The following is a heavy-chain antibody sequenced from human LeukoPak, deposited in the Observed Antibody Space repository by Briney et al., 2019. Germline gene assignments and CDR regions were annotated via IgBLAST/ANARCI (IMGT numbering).Heavy chain of an antibody. D-gene: IGHD3-9*01. Sequence: SETLSLTCIVSGDSISSSNYYWGWVRQPPGKGLEWLGSIFYSGNTHYNPSLKSPVTISIDTSKNQFSLKVSSVTAADTAIYYCARDLSFDWFPYYFDYWGQGILVTVSS. CDR3: ARDLSFDWFPYYFDY. CDR1: GDSISSSNYY. J-gene: IGHJ4*02. CDR2: IFYSGNT. V-gene: IGHV4-39*07.